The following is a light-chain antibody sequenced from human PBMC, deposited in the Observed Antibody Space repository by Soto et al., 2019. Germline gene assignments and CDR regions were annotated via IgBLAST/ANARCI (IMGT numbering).Light chain of an antibody. J-gene: IGLJ2*01. Sequence: QSALTQPASVSGSPGQSITISCTGTSSDVGGYNFVSWYQQHPGKAPKLIIYDVSNRPSGVSNRFSGSKSGSTASLTISGLQAEDEADYYCSSYTSSSTVVFGGGTKLTVL. CDR2: DVS. CDR3: SSYTSSSTVV. V-gene: IGLV2-14*03. CDR1: SSDVGGYNF.